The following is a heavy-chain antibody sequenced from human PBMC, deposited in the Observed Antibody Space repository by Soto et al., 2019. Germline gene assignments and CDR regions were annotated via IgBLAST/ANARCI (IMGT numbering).Heavy chain of an antibody. J-gene: IGHJ5*02. CDR3: ARLEYPDFWFDP. D-gene: IGHD3-3*01. Sequence: PSETLSLTCTVSGGSISSSSYYWGWIRQPPGKGLESIGSIYYSGSTYYNPSLKSRVTISVDTSKNQFSLKLSSVTAADTAVYYCARLEYPDFWFDPWGQGTLVTVSS. V-gene: IGHV4-39*01. CDR1: GGSISSSSYY. CDR2: IYYSGST.